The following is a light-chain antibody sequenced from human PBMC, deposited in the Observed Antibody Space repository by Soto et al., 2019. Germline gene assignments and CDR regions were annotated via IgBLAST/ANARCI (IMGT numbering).Light chain of an antibody. Sequence: QSALTQPASVSGSPGQSITISCTGTSSDIGSYNIVSWYQRHPGRAPKLMVYEGSRRPSGVSNRFSGSKSGNTASLTISGLQAEDEADYCCCSYAGHSAHWVFGGGTKLTVL. J-gene: IGLJ3*02. CDR1: SSDIGSYNI. CDR2: EGS. CDR3: CSYAGHSAHWV. V-gene: IGLV2-23*01.